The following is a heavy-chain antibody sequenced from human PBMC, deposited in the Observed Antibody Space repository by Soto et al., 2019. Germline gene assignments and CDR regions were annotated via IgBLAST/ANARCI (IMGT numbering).Heavy chain of an antibody. Sequence: GGSLRLSCAASGFTFSSYGMHWVHQAPGKGLEWVAVISYDGSNKYYADSVKGRFTISRDNSKNTLYLQMNSLRAEDTAVYYCAIILTGYSSFDYWGQGTLVTVSS. J-gene: IGHJ4*02. CDR1: GFTFSSYG. V-gene: IGHV3-30*03. CDR3: AIILTGYSSFDY. CDR2: ISYDGSNK. D-gene: IGHD3-9*01.